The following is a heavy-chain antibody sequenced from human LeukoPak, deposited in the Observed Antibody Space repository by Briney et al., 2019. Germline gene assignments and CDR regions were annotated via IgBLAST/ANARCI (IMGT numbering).Heavy chain of an antibody. D-gene: IGHD3-10*01. J-gene: IGHJ2*01. V-gene: IGHV3-30*04. CDR3: ARAPSMLRGVDIVWGWYFDL. Sequence: GSLRLSCAASGFTFTTYSMHWVRQAPGMGLECVALISYDGTDTYYADSVKGRFTVSRDISTNTLYMQLNSLRAEDTAVYSCARAPSMLRGVDIVWGWYFDLWGRGTLVTVSS. CDR1: GFTFTTYS. CDR2: ISYDGTDT.